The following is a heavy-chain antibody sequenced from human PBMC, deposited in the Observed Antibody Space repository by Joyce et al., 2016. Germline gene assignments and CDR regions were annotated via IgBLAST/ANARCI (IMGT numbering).Heavy chain of an antibody. V-gene: IGHV1-69*01. CDR3: AKDTGPRGMDV. Sequence: QVQLEQSGPEMRKPGSSVKLSCKATGGIFSTLIISWVRQAPGQGLEWMGGISPVLGKESRAQKFQDRLRITADESTGTAHMELSSLRSDDTAVYYCAKDTGPRGMDVWGLGTTVTVSS. CDR2: ISPVLGKE. J-gene: IGHJ6*02. CDR1: GGIFSTL.